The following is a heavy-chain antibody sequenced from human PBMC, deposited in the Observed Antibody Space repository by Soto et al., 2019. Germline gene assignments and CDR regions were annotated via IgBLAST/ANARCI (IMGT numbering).Heavy chain of an antibody. D-gene: IGHD3-3*01. CDR2: ISGSGGSI. J-gene: IGHJ4*02. CDR3: ARKGEVTIPFDY. V-gene: IGHV3-23*01. Sequence: HPGGSLRLSCAASGFTFSSYAMSWVRQAPGKGLEWASAISGSGGSIYYTDSVKGRFTISRDNSKNTLYLQVNSLRAEDTAVYYCARKGEVTIPFDYWGQGTLVTVSS. CDR1: GFTFSSYA.